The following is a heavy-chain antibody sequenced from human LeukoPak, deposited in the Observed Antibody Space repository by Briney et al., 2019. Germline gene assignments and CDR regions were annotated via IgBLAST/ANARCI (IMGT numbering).Heavy chain of an antibody. CDR2: IIPIFGTA. V-gene: IGHV1-69*01. CDR3: ARGRLGATVAFDI. Sequence: SVKVSCKASGGTFSSYAISWVRQAPGQGLEWMGGIIPIFGTANYAQKFQDRVTITADESTSTAYMELSSLRSEDTAVYYCARGRLGATVAFDIWGQGTMVTVSS. J-gene: IGHJ3*02. D-gene: IGHD3-16*01. CDR1: GGTFSSYA.